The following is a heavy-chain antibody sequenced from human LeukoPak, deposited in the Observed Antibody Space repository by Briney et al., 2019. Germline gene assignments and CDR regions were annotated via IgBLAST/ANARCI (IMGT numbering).Heavy chain of an antibody. Sequence: GSLGLSCAASGFTFDDYAMHWVRQAPGKGLEWVSLISGDGGSTYYADSVKGRFTISRDNSKNSLYLQMNSLRTEDTALYYCAKERDGYDVFDYWGQGTLVTVSS. V-gene: IGHV3-43*02. CDR1: GFTFDDYA. CDR2: ISGDGGST. J-gene: IGHJ4*02. CDR3: AKERDGYDVFDY. D-gene: IGHD5-24*01.